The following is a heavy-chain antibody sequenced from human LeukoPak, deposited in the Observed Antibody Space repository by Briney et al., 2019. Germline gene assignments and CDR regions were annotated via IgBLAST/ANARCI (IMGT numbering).Heavy chain of an antibody. CDR2: INHSGST. CDR3: ARRRRITIFGVEPNDY. Sequence: PSETLSLTCTVSGGSISSGDYYWSWIRQPPGKGLEWIGEINHSGSTNYNPSLKSRVTISVDTSKNQFSLKLSSVTAADTAVYYCARRRRITIFGVEPNDYWGQGTLVTVSS. J-gene: IGHJ4*02. D-gene: IGHD3-3*01. CDR1: GGSISSGDYY. V-gene: IGHV4-39*07.